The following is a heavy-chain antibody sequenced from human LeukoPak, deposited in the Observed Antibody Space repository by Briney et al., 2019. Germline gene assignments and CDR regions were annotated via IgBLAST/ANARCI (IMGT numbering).Heavy chain of an antibody. CDR3: GRGSVGFGELNY. J-gene: IGHJ4*02. CDR1: GFTVSSIY. D-gene: IGHD3-10*01. CDR2: ISYDGSNK. Sequence: GGSLRLSCAASGFTVSSIYMSWVRQAPGKGLEWVAVISYDGSNKFYADSVKGRFTLSRDNSKNTLYLQMNSLRIEDTAVYYCGRGSVGFGELNYWGQGTLVTVSS. V-gene: IGHV3-30-3*01.